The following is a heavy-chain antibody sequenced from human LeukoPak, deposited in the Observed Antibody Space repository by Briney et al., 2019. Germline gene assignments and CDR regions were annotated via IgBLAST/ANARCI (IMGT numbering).Heavy chain of an antibody. J-gene: IGHJ4*02. CDR1: GFTFGTYA. CDR2: ISGSGGST. D-gene: IGHD2-15*01. Sequence: GGSLRLSCAASGFTFGTYAMSWVRQAPGKGLEWVSAISGSGGSTYYADSVKGRITISRDNSKSTLYLQMNSLRAEDTAIYYCAKDKGVYCSGGSCYPADYWGQGTLVTVSS. V-gene: IGHV3-23*01. CDR3: AKDKGVYCSGGSCYPADY.